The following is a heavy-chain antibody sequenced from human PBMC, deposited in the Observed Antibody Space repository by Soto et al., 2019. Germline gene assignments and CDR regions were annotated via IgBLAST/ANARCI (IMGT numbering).Heavy chain of an antibody. CDR3: ARNEKYSSTNFDY. CDR2: IYYSGST. CDR1: GGSISSSSYY. D-gene: IGHD6-13*01. J-gene: IGHJ4*02. V-gene: IGHV4-39*01. Sequence: SETLSLTCTVSGGSISSSSYYWGWIRQPPGKGLEWIGSIYYSGSTYYNPSLKSRVTISVDTSKNQFSLKLSSVTAADTAVYYCARNEKYSSTNFDYWGQGTLVTVSS.